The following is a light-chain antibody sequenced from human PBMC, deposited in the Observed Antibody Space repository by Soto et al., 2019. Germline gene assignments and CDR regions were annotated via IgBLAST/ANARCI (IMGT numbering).Light chain of an antibody. Sequence: DIQMTQSPSTLSGSVGDRVTITCRASQTISSWLAWYQQKPGKAPKLLIYKASTLKSGVPSRFSGSGSGTEFTLTISSLQPDDFATYYCQHYNSYSEAFGHGPKVDIK. V-gene: IGKV1-5*03. CDR3: QHYNSYSEA. CDR1: QTISSW. J-gene: IGKJ1*01. CDR2: KAS.